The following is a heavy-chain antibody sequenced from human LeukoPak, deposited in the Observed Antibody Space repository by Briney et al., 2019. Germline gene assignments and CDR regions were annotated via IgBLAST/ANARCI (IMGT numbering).Heavy chain of an antibody. CDR1: GGSISSYH. D-gene: IGHD5-18*01. V-gene: IGHV4-4*07. J-gene: IGHJ4*02. CDR2: IYTSGST. Sequence: SETLSLTCTVSGGSISSYHWSWIRQPAGKGLEWIGRIYTSGSTNYNPSLKSRATVSLDKSKNQFSLKLTSVTATDTAVYYCARLRGGVQLWGDWGQGTLVTVSS. CDR3: ARLRGGVQLWGD.